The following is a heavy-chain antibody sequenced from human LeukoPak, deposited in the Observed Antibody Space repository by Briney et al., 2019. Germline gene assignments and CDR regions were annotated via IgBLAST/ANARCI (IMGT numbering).Heavy chain of an antibody. D-gene: IGHD7-27*01. CDR3: ASLTGDPDIGWYFDL. CDR2: IYYSGST. Sequence: PSETLSLTCTVSGGSISSSSYYWGWIRQPPGKGPEWIGSIYYSGSTYYNPSLKSRVTISVDTSKNQFSLKLSSVTAADTAVYYCASLTGDPDIGWYFDLWGRGTLVTVSS. V-gene: IGHV4-39*01. CDR1: GGSISSSSYY. J-gene: IGHJ2*01.